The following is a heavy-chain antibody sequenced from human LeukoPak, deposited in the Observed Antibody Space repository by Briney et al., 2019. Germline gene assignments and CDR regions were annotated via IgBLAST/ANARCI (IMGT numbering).Heavy chain of an antibody. Sequence: ASVRVSCKASGYSFTSYYMHLVRQAPGQGLEWMGIINPSGGSTSYAQEFQGRVTMTRDTSTSTVYMELSSLRSEDTAVYYCAREWENYDILTGNYYHYYMDVWGKGTTVTVSS. CDR3: AREWENYDILTGNYYHYYMDV. V-gene: IGHV1-46*01. CDR2: INPSGGST. J-gene: IGHJ6*03. CDR1: GYSFTSYY. D-gene: IGHD3-9*01.